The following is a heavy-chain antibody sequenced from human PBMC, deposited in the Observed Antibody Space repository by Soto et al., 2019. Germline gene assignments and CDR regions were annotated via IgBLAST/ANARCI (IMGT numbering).Heavy chain of an antibody. CDR2: IYSSGTS. Sequence: QVQLQESGPGLVKPSQTLSLSCSISGGSITSANYYWTCIRLFPGKGLEWIGYIYSSGTSHYNPTLKSRATISLDTSNNQFSLEVKSATAADTAVYYCARMGLHLGELSRNWFDPWGQGSLVTVSS. CDR3: ARMGLHLGELSRNWFDP. J-gene: IGHJ5*02. D-gene: IGHD3-16*02. V-gene: IGHV4-31*03. CDR1: GGSITSANYY.